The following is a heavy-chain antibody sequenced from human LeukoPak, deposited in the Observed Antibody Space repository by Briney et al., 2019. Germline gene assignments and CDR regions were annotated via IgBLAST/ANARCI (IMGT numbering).Heavy chain of an antibody. CDR3: ARDRLHYGEYEKTLDY. V-gene: IGHV3-48*01. Sequence: GGSLRLSCAASGFTFSSYSMTWVRQAPGKGLEWVAYITYSSSTIYYADSVKGRFTISRDNAKNSLYLQMNSLRVDDTAVYYCARDRLHYGEYEKTLDYWGQGTLVTVSS. CDR1: GFTFSSYS. J-gene: IGHJ4*02. CDR2: ITYSSSTI. D-gene: IGHD4-17*01.